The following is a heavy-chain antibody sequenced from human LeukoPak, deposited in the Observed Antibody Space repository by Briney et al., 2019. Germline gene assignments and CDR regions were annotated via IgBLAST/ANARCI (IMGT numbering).Heavy chain of an antibody. D-gene: IGHD6-13*01. J-gene: IGHJ4*02. Sequence: ASETLSLTCTVSGYSISSGYYWGWIRQPPGRGLEWIGSIYHSGSTYHNPSLKSRVTISVDTSKNQFSLKLNSVTAADTAVYYCARVPYSSSWPRGYWGQGTLVTVSS. CDR2: IYHSGST. CDR1: GYSISSGYY. V-gene: IGHV4-38-2*02. CDR3: ARVPYSSSWPRGY.